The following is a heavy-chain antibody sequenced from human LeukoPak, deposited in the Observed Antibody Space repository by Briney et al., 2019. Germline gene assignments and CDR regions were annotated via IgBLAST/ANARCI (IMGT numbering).Heavy chain of an antibody. CDR1: GFTFISYA. CDR3: VKGGQRWLQFGFDY. D-gene: IGHD5-24*01. V-gene: IGHV3-64D*06. J-gene: IGHJ4*02. Sequence: GRSLRLSCSASGFTFISYAMHWVRQAPGNGLEYVSGISNDGGSTYYADSVKGRFTISRDNSKNTLYLQMSSLRAEETAVYYCVKGGQRWLQFGFDYWGQGTLVTVSS. CDR2: ISNDGGST.